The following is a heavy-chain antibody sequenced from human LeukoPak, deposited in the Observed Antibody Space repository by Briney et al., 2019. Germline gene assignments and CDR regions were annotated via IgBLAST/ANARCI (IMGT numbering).Heavy chain of an antibody. CDR1: GFTFSSYE. CDR2: ISGSGSTI. D-gene: IGHD3-9*01. Sequence: GGSLRLSCAASGFTFSSYEMNWVRQAPGKGLEWVSYISGSGSTIYYADSVEGRFTISRDNAKNSLYLQMNSLRAEDTAVYYCAREGRYFFDYWGQGTLVTVSS. V-gene: IGHV3-48*03. CDR3: AREGRYFFDY. J-gene: IGHJ4*02.